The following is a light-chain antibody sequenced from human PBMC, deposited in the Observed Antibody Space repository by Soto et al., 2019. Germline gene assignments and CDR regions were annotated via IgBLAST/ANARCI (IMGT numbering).Light chain of an antibody. CDR3: SSYTRAKTVV. V-gene: IGLV2-14*01. Sequence: QSVLTQPASVSGSPGQSITISCTGTSSDVGAYNYVSWHQQHPGKAPKPIIFDVIKRPSGVSNRFAGSKSGDTAALTIAGLQAEDEADYYCSSYTRAKTVVFGGGTKVTVL. J-gene: IGLJ2*01. CDR2: DVI. CDR1: SSDVGAYNY.